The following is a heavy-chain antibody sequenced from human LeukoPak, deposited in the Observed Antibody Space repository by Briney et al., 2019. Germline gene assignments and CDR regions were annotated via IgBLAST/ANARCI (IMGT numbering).Heavy chain of an antibody. V-gene: IGHV1-2*02. Sequence: ASVKVSCKASGYTFTGYYMHWVRQAPEEGLEWMGWINPNNGGTNYAPKFQGRVTMTRDTSISTAYMELSSLRSDDTAVYYCARFPSPLPFDYWGQGTLVTVSS. CDR3: ARFPSPLPFDY. CDR1: GYTFTGYY. CDR2: INPNNGGT. D-gene: IGHD1-26*01. J-gene: IGHJ4*02.